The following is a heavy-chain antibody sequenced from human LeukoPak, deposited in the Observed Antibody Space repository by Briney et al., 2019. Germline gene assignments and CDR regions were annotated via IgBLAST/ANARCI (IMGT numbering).Heavy chain of an antibody. D-gene: IGHD1-26*01. V-gene: IGHV3-33*01. CDR3: TWVGTTWFHS. CDR2: IWYDGSNK. J-gene: IGHJ5*01. Sequence: GGSLRLSCAASGFTFSSYGMHWVRQAPGKGLEWVAVIWYDGSNKYYADSVKGRFTISRDNSKNTLYLQMNSLKTEDTAVYYCTWVGTTWFHSWGQGTLVTVSS. CDR1: GFTFSSYG.